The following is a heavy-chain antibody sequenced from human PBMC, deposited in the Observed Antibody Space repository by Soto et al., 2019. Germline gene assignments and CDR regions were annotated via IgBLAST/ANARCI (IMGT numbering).Heavy chain of an antibody. J-gene: IGHJ5*02. CDR1: GFTLSNYE. D-gene: IGHD1-26*01. Sequence: GGSLRLSCVSSGFTLSNYEMNWVRQSPGKGMEWVSYISSSGNTIYYGDSVKGRFTVSRDIAKNSLYLQMNSLTAEDTAVYYCARDRSGSYDNWFEPWGPGTPVTVSS. CDR3: ARDRSGSYDNWFEP. CDR2: ISSSGNTI. V-gene: IGHV3-48*03.